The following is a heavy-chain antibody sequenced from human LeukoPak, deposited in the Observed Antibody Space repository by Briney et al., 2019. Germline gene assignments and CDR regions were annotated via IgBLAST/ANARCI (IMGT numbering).Heavy chain of an antibody. CDR1: GFTFSSYS. D-gene: IGHD1-26*01. CDR3: ARDHPGATFFVY. V-gene: IGHV3-7*01. CDR2: IKQDGSEK. J-gene: IGHJ4*02. Sequence: GGSLRLSCAASGFTFSSYSMNWVRQAPGKGLEWVANIKQDGSEKYYVDSVKGRFTISRDNAKNSLYLQMNSLRAEDTAVYYCARDHPGATFFVYWGQGTLVTVSS.